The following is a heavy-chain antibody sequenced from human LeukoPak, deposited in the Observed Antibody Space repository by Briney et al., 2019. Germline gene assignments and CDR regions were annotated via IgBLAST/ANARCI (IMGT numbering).Heavy chain of an antibody. D-gene: IGHD6-19*01. CDR1: GYNFATYW. V-gene: IGHV5-51*01. Sequence: GESLKISCKGSGYNFATYWIGWVRQMPGKGLEWMGIIYPGDSDTTYSPSFQGQVTISADKSISTAYLQWSSLKASDTAMYYCARRVAGLYYFDYWGQGTLVTVSS. CDR3: ARRVAGLYYFDY. CDR2: IYPGDSDT. J-gene: IGHJ4*02.